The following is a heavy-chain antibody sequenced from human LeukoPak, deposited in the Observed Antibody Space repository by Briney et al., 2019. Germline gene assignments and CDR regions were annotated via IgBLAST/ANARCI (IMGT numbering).Heavy chain of an antibody. CDR1: GYSISSGYY. J-gene: IGHJ6*03. Sequence: SETLSLTCTVSGYSISSGYYWGWIRQPPGKGLEWIGSIYHSGSTYYNPSLKSRVTISVDTSKNQFSRKLSSVTAADTAVYYCAKEKSYYDILTGYHRPYYYMDVWGKGTTVTISS. CDR3: AKEKSYYDILTGYHRPYYYMDV. D-gene: IGHD3-9*01. V-gene: IGHV4-38-2*02. CDR2: IYHSGST.